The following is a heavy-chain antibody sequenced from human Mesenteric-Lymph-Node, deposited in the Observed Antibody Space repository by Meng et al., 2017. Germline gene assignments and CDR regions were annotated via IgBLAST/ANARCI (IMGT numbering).Heavy chain of an antibody. CDR3: ARSTNGEIRDGYNL. D-gene: IGHD5-24*01. J-gene: IGHJ4*02. V-gene: IGHV4-39*07. Sequence: QLRLQEPGPGLVKPSETLSLTCTVSGGSISSSSYYWGWIRQPPGKGLEWIGSIYYSGSTYYNPSLKSRVTISVDTSKNQFSLKLSSVTAADTAVYYCARSTNGEIRDGYNLWGQGTLVTVSS. CDR2: IYYSGST. CDR1: GGSISSSSYY.